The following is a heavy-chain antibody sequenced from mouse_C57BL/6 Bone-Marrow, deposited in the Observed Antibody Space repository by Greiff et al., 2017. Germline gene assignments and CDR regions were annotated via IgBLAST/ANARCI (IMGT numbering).Heavy chain of an antibody. CDR3: ARKNYGSSPYYFDY. D-gene: IGHD1-1*01. V-gene: IGHV3-6*01. CDR2: ISYDGSN. Sequence: ESGPGLVKPSQSLSLTCSVTGYSITSGYYWNWIRQFPGNQLEWLGYISYDGSNNYNPSLKNRISITRDTSKNQFFLKLNSVTTEDTATYDCARKNYGSSPYYFDYGGQGTTLTVSS. CDR1: GYSITSGYY. J-gene: IGHJ2*01.